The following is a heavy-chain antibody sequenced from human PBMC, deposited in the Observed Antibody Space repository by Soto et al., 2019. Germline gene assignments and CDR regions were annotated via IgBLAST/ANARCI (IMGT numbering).Heavy chain of an antibody. J-gene: IGHJ6*02. CDR2: ISYGGSNK. CDR1: GFTFSSYG. Sequence: PGGSLRLSCAASGFTFSSYGMHWVRQAPGKGLEWVAVISYGGSNKYYADSVKGRFTISRDNSKNTLYLQMNSLRAEDTAVYYCAKDLSTGYDFWSGYYTGLATFPRKYYYGMDVWGQGTTVTVSS. V-gene: IGHV3-30*18. D-gene: IGHD3-3*01. CDR3: AKDLSTGYDFWSGYYTGLATFPRKYYYGMDV.